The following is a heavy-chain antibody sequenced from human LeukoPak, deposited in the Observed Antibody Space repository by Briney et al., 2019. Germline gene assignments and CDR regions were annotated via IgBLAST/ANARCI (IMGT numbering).Heavy chain of an antibody. Sequence: PSETLSLTCTVSGGSISSYYWSWIRQPAGKGLEWIGSIYYSGSTYYNPSLKSRVTISVDTSKNQFSLKLSSVTAADTAVYYCARYRHYYGSGSYTHYYYYMDVWGKGTTVTVSS. D-gene: IGHD3-10*01. J-gene: IGHJ6*03. V-gene: IGHV4-59*10. CDR1: GGSISSYY. CDR2: IYYSGST. CDR3: ARYRHYYGSGSYTHYYYYMDV.